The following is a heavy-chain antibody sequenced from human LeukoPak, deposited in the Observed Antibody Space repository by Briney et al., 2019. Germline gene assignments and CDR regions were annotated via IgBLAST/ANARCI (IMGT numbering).Heavy chain of an antibody. CDR2: ISSSSSYI. V-gene: IGHV3-21*01. Sequence: PGGSLRLSCAASGFTFSSYSMNWVRQAPGKGLEWVSSISSSSSYIYYADSVKGRFTISRDNAKNSLYLQMNSLRAEDTAVYYCARTTTVTLFYFDYWGQGTLVTVSS. J-gene: IGHJ4*02. CDR1: GFTFSSYS. CDR3: ARTTTVTLFYFDY. D-gene: IGHD4-17*01.